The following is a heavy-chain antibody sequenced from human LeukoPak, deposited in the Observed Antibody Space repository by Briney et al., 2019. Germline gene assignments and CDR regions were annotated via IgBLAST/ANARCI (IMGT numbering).Heavy chain of an antibody. D-gene: IGHD6-13*01. CDR2: ISGSGGST. J-gene: IGHJ4*02. V-gene: IGHV3-23*01. CDR3: ARQVIAAAGTGGPIDY. CDR1: GFTFSSYA. Sequence: GGSLRLSCAASGFTFSSYAMSWVRQAPGKGLEWVSAISGSGGSTYYADSVKGRFTISRDNSKNTLYLQMNSLRAEDTAVYYCARQVIAAAGTGGPIDYWGQGTLVTVSS.